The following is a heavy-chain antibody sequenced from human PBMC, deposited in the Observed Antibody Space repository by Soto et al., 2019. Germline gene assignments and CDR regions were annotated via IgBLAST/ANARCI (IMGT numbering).Heavy chain of an antibody. CDR1: GFTFSSYA. D-gene: IGHD3-22*01. V-gene: IGHV3-30-3*01. CDR2: ISYDGSNK. J-gene: IGHJ4*02. Sequence: PGGSLRLSCAASGFTFSSYAMHWVRQAPGKGLEWVAVISYDGSNKYYADSVKGRFTISRDNSKNTLYLQMNSLRAEDTAVYYCARDRGNYDSSGYGYFDYWGQGTLVTVSS. CDR3: ARDRGNYDSSGYGYFDY.